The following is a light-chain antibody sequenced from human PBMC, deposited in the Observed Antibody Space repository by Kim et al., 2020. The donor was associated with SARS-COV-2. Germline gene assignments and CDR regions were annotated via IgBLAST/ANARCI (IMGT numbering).Light chain of an antibody. CDR1: ASDGDCQMY. CDR3: SSYTLTTAV. V-gene: IGLV2-14*03. J-gene: IGLJ1*01. CDR2: DVS. Sequence: PRQSVTVSCTLIASDGDCQMYVSWYQQNPGQAPNLLIYDVSNRPSGISNRFSGSESGHTASLTTSGLHVKDEADYFCSSYTLTTAVFGTGTKFTVL.